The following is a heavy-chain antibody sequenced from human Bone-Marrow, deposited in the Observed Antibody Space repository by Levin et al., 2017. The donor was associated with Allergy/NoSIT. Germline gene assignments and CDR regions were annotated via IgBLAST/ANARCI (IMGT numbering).Heavy chain of an antibody. Sequence: SETLSLTCTVSGGSISSYYWSWIRQPPGQGLAWIGYIYYSGSTNYNPSLKSRVTISVDTSKNQFSLKLSSVTAADTAVYYCARVSIAAAGTRWFDPWGQGTLVTVSS. CDR2: IYYSGST. D-gene: IGHD6-13*01. V-gene: IGHV4-59*01. CDR3: ARVSIAAAGTRWFDP. J-gene: IGHJ5*02. CDR1: GGSISSYY.